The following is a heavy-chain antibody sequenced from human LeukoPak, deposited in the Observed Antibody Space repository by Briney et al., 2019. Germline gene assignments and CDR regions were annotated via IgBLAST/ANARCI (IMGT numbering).Heavy chain of an antibody. J-gene: IGHJ5*01. CDR3: AKDRHAPGRYCSSTSCFPFDS. V-gene: IGHV3-23*01. CDR1: GFTFSSYA. D-gene: IGHD2-2*01. CDR2: ISGSGGST. Sequence: GGSLRLSCVVSGFTFSSYAMSWVRQAPGKGLEWVSGISGSGGSTYYADSVKGRFTISRDNTKNTLYLQMSSLRAEDTAVYYCAKDRHAPGRYCSSTSCFPFDSWGQGTLVTVSS.